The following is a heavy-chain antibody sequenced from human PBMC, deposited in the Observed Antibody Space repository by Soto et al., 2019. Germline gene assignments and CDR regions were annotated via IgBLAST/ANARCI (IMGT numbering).Heavy chain of an antibody. Sequence: PGESLKISCQGSGYSFASYWIGRVRQMPGKGLEWMGIIYPGGSDTRYSPSFQGQVTISADKSISTAYLQWSSLKASDTAMYYCARLGSGSGWYQGAFDIWGQGIMVTVSS. J-gene: IGHJ3*02. CDR1: GYSFASYW. CDR2: IYPGGSDT. CDR3: ARLGSGSGWYQGAFDI. V-gene: IGHV5-51*01. D-gene: IGHD6-19*01.